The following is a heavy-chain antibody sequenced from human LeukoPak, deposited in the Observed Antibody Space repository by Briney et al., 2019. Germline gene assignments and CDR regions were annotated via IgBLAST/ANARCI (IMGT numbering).Heavy chain of an antibody. J-gene: IGHJ3*01. CDR3: RAGTGGGFDF. V-gene: IGHV1-18*01. Sequence: ASVTVSCKASGYTFTNYDITWVRQPPRQGLEWLGWISTYNGNTNSAQRVQGRVTMTTDTSTNTAYMELRSLRSDDTAVYYCRAGTGGGFDFWGQGTMVTVSS. CDR2: ISTYNGNT. D-gene: IGHD4-23*01. CDR1: GYTFTNYD.